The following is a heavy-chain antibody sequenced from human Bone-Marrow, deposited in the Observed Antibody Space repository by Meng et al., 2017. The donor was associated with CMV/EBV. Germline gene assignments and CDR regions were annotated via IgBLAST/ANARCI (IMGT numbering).Heavy chain of an antibody. V-gene: IGHV3-21*01. CDR2: ISSSSSYI. D-gene: IGHD2-21*01. CDR1: GFTFSSYS. Sequence: ESLKISCAASGFTFSSYSVNWVRQAPGKGLEWVSSISSSSSYIYYADSVKGRFTISRDNAKNSLYLQMNSLRAEDTAVYYCARGLVVVIARGRSAVDYWGRGTLVTVSS. CDR3: ARGLVVVIARGRSAVDY. J-gene: IGHJ4*02.